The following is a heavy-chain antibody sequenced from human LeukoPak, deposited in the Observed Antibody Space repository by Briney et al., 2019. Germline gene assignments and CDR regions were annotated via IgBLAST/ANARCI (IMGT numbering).Heavy chain of an antibody. J-gene: IGHJ4*02. D-gene: IGHD3-10*01. CDR2: ISHDGSDE. V-gene: IGHV3-7*04. Sequence: PGESLRLSCVASGFTFSDYYMSWVRQAPGKGLEWVADISHDGSDEYNVDSVKGRFTISRDNAKNSLFLQMNSLRAEDTAVYYCARDGFGSYFSLDYWGQGALVTVSS. CDR1: GFTFSDYY. CDR3: ARDGFGSYFSLDY.